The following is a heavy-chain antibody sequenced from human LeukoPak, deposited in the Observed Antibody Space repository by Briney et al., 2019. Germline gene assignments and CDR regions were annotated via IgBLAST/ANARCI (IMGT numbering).Heavy chain of an antibody. CDR2: ISSSSSTI. Sequence: GGSLRLSCAASGFTFSSYSMNWVRQAPGKGLEWVSYISSSSSTIYYADSVKGRFTISRDNAKNSLCLQMNSLRAEDTAVYYCAGATPFIAAAGRNFDYWGQGTLVTVSS. V-gene: IGHV3-48*01. CDR3: AGATPFIAAAGRNFDY. D-gene: IGHD6-13*01. J-gene: IGHJ4*02. CDR1: GFTFSSYS.